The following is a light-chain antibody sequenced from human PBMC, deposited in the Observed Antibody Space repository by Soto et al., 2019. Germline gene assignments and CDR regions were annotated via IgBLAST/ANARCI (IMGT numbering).Light chain of an antibody. Sequence: EVVLTQSPATLSLSPGERATLSCRASQSVSRYLAWYQQKPGQAPRLLIFDASNRATGIPARFSASGSGTDFTLTISSLESEDSAGYYCQQRSDWPITFGQGTRLDIK. CDR3: QQRSDWPIT. J-gene: IGKJ5*01. CDR1: QSVSRY. V-gene: IGKV3-11*01. CDR2: DAS.